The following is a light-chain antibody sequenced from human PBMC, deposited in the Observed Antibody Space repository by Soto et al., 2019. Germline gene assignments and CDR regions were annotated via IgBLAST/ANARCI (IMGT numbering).Light chain of an antibody. Sequence: DIQMTQSPSTLSASVGDRVTITCRASQSISSWLAWYQQKPGKAPKLLIYKASTLESGVPSRSSGRGSRTEFTLTISSLQPDDFATYYCQQSFTFGPGTKVDIK. J-gene: IGKJ3*01. CDR1: QSISSW. CDR2: KAS. V-gene: IGKV1-5*03. CDR3: QQSFT.